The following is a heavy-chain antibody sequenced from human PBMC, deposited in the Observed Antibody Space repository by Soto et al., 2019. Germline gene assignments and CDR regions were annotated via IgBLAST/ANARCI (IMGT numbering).Heavy chain of an antibody. D-gene: IGHD3-22*01. V-gene: IGHV3-30*18. Sequence: GGSLRLSCAASGFSFSRYGIHWVRQAPGKGLEWVAVISYDESTTFYADSVKGRFTISRDNSKNTPFLQMNSLRPEDTAVYYCSKAMIGSYDSDAFDVWGQGTMVTVSS. CDR3: SKAMIGSYDSDAFDV. J-gene: IGHJ3*01. CDR1: GFSFSRYG. CDR2: ISYDESTT.